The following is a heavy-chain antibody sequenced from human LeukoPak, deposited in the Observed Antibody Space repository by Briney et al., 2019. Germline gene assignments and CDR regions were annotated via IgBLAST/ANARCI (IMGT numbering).Heavy chain of an antibody. CDR1: GFTFSSYS. J-gene: IGHJ6*03. CDR3: ARDRHYSDSSGYWTSSHYYMDA. V-gene: IGHV3-21*01. D-gene: IGHD3-22*01. Sequence: GGSLRLSCAASGFTFSSYSVNWVRQAPGKGLEWVSCISSSSSYIHYADSVKGRFTISRDNAKNSLYLQMNSLRAEDTAVYYCARDRHYSDSSGYWTSSHYYMDAWGKGTTVTVSS. CDR2: ISSSSSYI.